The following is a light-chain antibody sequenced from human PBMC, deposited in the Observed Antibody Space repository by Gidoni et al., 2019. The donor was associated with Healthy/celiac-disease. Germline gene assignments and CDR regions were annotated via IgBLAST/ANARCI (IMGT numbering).Light chain of an antibody. J-gene: IGLJ2*01. CDR3: AAWDDSLKGVV. Sequence: QSLLTQPPSASGAPGPRVTISCSGSSSNIGSNTVNWYQQLPGTAPKLLIYSNNQRPSGVPDRFSGSKSGTSASLAISGLQSEDEADYYCAAWDDSLKGVVFGGGTKLTVL. CDR1: SSNIGSNT. CDR2: SNN. V-gene: IGLV1-44*01.